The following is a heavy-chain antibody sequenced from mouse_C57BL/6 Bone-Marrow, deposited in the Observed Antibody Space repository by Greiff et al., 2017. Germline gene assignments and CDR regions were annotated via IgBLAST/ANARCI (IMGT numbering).Heavy chain of an antibody. CDR1: GFNIKNTY. CDR3: ARDAVVASYYFDY. J-gene: IGHJ2*01. V-gene: IGHV14-3*01. Sequence: VHVKQSVAELVRPGASVKLSCTASGFNIKNTYMHWVKQRPEQGLEWIGRIDPANGNTKYAPKFQGKATITADTSSNTAYLQLSSLTSEDTAIYYCARDAVVASYYFDYWGQGTTLTVSS. CDR2: IDPANGNT. D-gene: IGHD1-1*01.